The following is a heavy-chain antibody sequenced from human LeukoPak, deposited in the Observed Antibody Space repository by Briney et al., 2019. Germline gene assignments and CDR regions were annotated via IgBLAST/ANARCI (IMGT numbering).Heavy chain of an antibody. J-gene: IGHJ2*01. D-gene: IGHD6-13*01. CDR2: INTDGSST. CDR1: GFTFSSYW. V-gene: IGHV3-74*01. CDR3: AKDTTHSSRGYFDL. Sequence: GGSLRLSCAASGFTFSSYWMHWVRQAPGKGLVWVSRINTDGSSTSYADSVKGRFTISRDNAKNTLYLQMNSLRAEDTAVYYRAKDTTHSSRGYFDLWGRGTLVTVSS.